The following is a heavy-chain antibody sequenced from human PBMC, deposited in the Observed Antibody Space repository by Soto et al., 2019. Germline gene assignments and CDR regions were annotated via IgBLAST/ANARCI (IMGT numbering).Heavy chain of an antibody. Sequence: PSETLSLTCAVSGGSISSSNWWRWVRQPPGKGLEWIGEIYHSGSTNYNPSLKSRVTISVDKSKNQFSLKLSSVTAADTAVYYCARDGSLESFWSGNGEYFQPWGQGTLVTVSS. CDR3: ARDGSLESFWSGNGEYFQP. CDR1: GGSISSSNW. J-gene: IGHJ1*01. D-gene: IGHD3-3*01. V-gene: IGHV4-4*02. CDR2: IYHSGST.